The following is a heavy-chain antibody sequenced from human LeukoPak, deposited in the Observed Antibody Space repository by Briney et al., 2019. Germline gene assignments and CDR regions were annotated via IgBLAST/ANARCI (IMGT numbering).Heavy chain of an antibody. CDR1: GDSVSSNTVG. V-gene: IGHV6-1*01. CDR2: TYYRSKWYN. J-gene: IGHJ4*02. D-gene: IGHD7-27*01. Sequence: SQTLSLTCAISGDSVSSNTVGWHWIRQSPSRGLEWLGRTYYRSKWYNDYATSVKGRITINSDTSKNQFSLQLTSVTPEDTAVYYCARSQHWGYDYWGQGTLVTVSS. CDR3: ARSQHWGYDY.